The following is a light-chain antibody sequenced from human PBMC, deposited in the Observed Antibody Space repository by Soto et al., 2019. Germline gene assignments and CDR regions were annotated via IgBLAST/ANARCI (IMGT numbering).Light chain of an antibody. CDR1: QRISSF. V-gene: IGKV1-39*01. J-gene: IGKJ5*01. CDR2: SVS. Sequence: DIQMTQAPASLSASVGYRFTLTCRARQRISSFLNWYQQKPGKAPNLLMYSVSSLQSGVPSRFRGSGSGTDFTLTISSLQPEDFGTYYCQQSYSTPTTFGQGTRLEIK. CDR3: QQSYSTPTT.